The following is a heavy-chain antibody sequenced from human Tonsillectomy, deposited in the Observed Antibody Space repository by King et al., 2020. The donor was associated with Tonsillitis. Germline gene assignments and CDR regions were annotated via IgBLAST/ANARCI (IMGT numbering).Heavy chain of an antibody. CDR1: GFTFSDYG. Sequence: VQLVESGGGLVQPGGSLRLSCAASGFTFSDYGMNWVRQAPGKGLEWISYIRSSGSVIHYTDSVKGRFSISRDDAENSLYLQMNNLGAEDTAVYYCARGRPAADTLFDSWGQGTLVTVSS. J-gene: IGHJ5*01. V-gene: IGHV3-48*01. CDR2: IRSSGSVI. D-gene: IGHD6-13*01. CDR3: ARGRPAADTLFDS.